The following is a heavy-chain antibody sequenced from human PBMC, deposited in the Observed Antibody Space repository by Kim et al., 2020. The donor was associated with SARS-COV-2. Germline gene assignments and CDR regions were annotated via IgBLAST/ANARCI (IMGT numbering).Heavy chain of an antibody. CDR1: GGSISSSSYY. Sequence: SETLSLTCTVSGGSISSSSYYWGWIRQPPGKGLEWIGSIYYSGSTYYNPSLKSRVTISVDTSKNQFSLKLSSVTAADTAVYYCAVDKTHDAFDIWGQGTMVTVSS. CDR2: IYYSGST. V-gene: IGHV4-39*01. CDR3: AVDKTHDAFDI. J-gene: IGHJ3*02.